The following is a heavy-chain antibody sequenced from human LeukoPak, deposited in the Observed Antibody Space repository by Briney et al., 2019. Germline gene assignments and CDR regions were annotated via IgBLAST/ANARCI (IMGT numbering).Heavy chain of an antibody. J-gene: IGHJ6*04. CDR3: ARDGVQYCISTSCYLDV. CDR1: GYSFTSYC. D-gene: IGHD2-2*01. Sequence: ASVKVCCTAAGYSFTSYCMHWVRQAHGQGNEWKGIINPSGGSTSYAQKFQGRVTMTRDMSTSTVYMELSSLRSEDTAVYYCARDGVQYCISTSCYLDVGGKGTTVTVSS. CDR2: INPSGGST. V-gene: IGHV1-46*01.